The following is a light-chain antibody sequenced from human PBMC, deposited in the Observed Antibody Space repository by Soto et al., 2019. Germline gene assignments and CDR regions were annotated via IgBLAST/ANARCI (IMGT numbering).Light chain of an antibody. Sequence: IQMTQSPSSLSASVGDRVTITCRASQGIRDDLGWYQQKPGKVPKVLIYAASSLESGVPSRFSGSGSGTDFTLTISSLQPEDFATYYCQQSYSAPWTFGQGTKVDI. CDR1: QGIRDD. V-gene: IGKV1-39*01. J-gene: IGKJ1*01. CDR2: AAS. CDR3: QQSYSAPWT.